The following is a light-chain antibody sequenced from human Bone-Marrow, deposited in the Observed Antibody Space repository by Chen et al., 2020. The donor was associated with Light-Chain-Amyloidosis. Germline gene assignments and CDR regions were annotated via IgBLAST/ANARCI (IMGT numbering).Light chain of an antibody. CDR2: EVT. CDR1: SSDVGGDNH. J-gene: IGLJ1*01. V-gene: IGLV2-14*01. CDR3: SSYTITNTLV. Sequence: QSALTQPASVSGSPGQSITISCTGTSSDVGGDNHVSWYQQHPDKAPTLMIYEVTNRPSWVPVRFSGSKSDDTASLTISELQTEDEADYFCSSYTITNTLVFGSGTRVTVL.